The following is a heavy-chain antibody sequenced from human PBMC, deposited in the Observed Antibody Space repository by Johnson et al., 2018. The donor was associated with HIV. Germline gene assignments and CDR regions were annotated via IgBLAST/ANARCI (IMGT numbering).Heavy chain of an antibody. J-gene: IGHJ3*02. Sequence: VQLVESGGGVVQPGRSLGLSCAASGFTFSSYDMHWVRQVTGKRLEWVSAIVTAGDTYYPGSVKGRFTISRENAKNSLYLQMSSLRVEDTAVYYCARDESYRKYALTAFDIWGQGTMVTVSS. CDR1: GFTFSSYD. D-gene: IGHD1-14*01. CDR3: ARDESYRKYALTAFDI. CDR2: IVTAGDT. V-gene: IGHV3-13*01.